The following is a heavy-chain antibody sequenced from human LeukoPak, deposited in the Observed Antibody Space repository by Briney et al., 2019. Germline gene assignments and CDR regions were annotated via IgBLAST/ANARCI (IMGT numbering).Heavy chain of an antibody. D-gene: IGHD2-21*02. V-gene: IGHV4-34*01. CDR2: INHSGST. Sequence: SETLSLTCAVYGGSFSGYYWSWIRQPPGKGLEWIGEINHSGSTNYNPSLKSRVIISVDTSRNQFSLKLSSVTAADTAVYYCARGGVVTAPPFDYWGQGTLVTVSS. CDR1: GGSFSGYY. CDR3: ARGGVVTAPPFDY. J-gene: IGHJ4*02.